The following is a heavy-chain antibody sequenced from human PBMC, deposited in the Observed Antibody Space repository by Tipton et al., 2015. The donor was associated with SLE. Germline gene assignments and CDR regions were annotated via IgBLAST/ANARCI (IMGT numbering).Heavy chain of an antibody. Sequence: TLSLTCTVSGGSISSGSYSWDWIRPHPGKGLEWIGYIYYSGSTLYNPSLKSRATISVDTSTNQFSLKLASVTAADTAVYYCARGPTPVDPWGQGTLVIVSS. CDR2: IYYSGST. V-gene: IGHV4-31*03. CDR1: GGSISSGSYS. J-gene: IGHJ5*02. CDR3: ARGPTPVDP.